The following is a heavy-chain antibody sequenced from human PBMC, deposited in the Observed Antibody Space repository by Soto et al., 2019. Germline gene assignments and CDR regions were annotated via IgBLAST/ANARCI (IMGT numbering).Heavy chain of an antibody. J-gene: IGHJ4*02. CDR1: GYTFTGYY. CDR3: AREDDILTGYSFPPDY. D-gene: IGHD3-9*01. V-gene: IGHV1-2*02. CDR2: INPNSGGT. Sequence: GASVKVSCKASGYTFTGYYMHWVRQAPGQGLEWMGWINPNSGGTNYAQKFQGRVTMTRDTSISTAYMELSRLRSDDTAVYYCAREDDILTGYSFPPDYWGQGTLVTVPQ.